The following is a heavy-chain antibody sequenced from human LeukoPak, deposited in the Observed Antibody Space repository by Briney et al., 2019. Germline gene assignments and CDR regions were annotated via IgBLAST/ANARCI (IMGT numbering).Heavy chain of an antibody. J-gene: IGHJ5*02. CDR2: IYYSGST. CDR3: ARGIGDTAMVTQHRWFDP. V-gene: IGHV4-31*03. CDR1: GGSISSGGYY. D-gene: IGHD5-18*01. Sequence: PSETLSLTCTVSGGSISSGGYYWSWIRQHPGKGLEWIGYIYYSGSTYYNPSLKSRVTISVDTSKNQFSLKLSSVTAADTAVYYCARGIGDTAMVTQHRWFDPWGQGTLVTVSS.